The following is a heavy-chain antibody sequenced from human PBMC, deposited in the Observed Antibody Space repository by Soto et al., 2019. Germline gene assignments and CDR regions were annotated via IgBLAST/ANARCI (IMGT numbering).Heavy chain of an antibody. CDR3: AILEKGGMDV. D-gene: IGHD1-1*01. CDR2: ISWNSGNI. V-gene: IGHV3-9*01. CDR1: GFTFDDYA. J-gene: IGHJ6*02. Sequence: EMQLVESGRGLVQPGRSLRLSCAASGFTFDDYALHWVRQAPGKGLEWVSGISWNSGNIGYADSVKGRFTISRDNAKNSLYLQMNSLRVEDTALYYCAILEKGGMDVWGQGTTVTVSS.